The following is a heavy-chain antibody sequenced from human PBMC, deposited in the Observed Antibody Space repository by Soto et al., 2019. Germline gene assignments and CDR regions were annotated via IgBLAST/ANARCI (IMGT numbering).Heavy chain of an antibody. J-gene: IGHJ6*02. D-gene: IGHD2-21*02. CDR2: INPTVGST. Sequence: QVQLVQSGAEVKKPGASVKVSCKASGYVFSSSFVHWVRQAPGQGLEWMAMINPTVGSTSYAHNFQGRIAVTRDTSTATVYLDLSSLRSADTAIYYCAREVNTVIMPGDTEDYSGLDVCGQGTTVIVSS. CDR3: AREVNTVIMPGDTEDYSGLDV. V-gene: IGHV1-46*01. CDR1: GYVFSSSF.